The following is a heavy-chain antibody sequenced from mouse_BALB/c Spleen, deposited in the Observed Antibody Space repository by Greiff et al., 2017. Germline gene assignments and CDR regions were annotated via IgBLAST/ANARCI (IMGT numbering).Heavy chain of an antibody. Sequence: VHVKQSGTVLARPGASVKMSCKASGYTFTSYWMHWVKQRPGQGLEWIGAIYPGNSDTSYNQKFKGKAKLTAVTSTSTAYMELSSLTNEDSAVYYCTRITTVPSYFDYWGQGTTLTVSS. J-gene: IGHJ2*01. D-gene: IGHD1-1*01. V-gene: IGHV1-5*01. CDR3: TRITTVPSYFDY. CDR2: IYPGNSDT. CDR1: GYTFTSYW.